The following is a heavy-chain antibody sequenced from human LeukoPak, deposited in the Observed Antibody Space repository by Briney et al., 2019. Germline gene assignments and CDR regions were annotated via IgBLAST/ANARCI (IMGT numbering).Heavy chain of an antibody. CDR3: ARGYIVVLPGAMHHNWFDP. V-gene: IGHV4-59*12. Sequence: PSESLTLTCTASGVTISSNYRSWVRQAPGKGLEWVGYIYYSGSTNYNHSLKSRVTISVDKSKNQFYLKMNSVTAADTAVYYCARGYIVVLPGAMHHNWFDPWGQGTLVTVSS. CDR1: GVTISSNY. D-gene: IGHD2-2*01. CDR2: IYYSGST. J-gene: IGHJ5*02.